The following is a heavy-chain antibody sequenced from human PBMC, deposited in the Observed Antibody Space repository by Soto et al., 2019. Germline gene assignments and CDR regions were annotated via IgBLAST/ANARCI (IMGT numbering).Heavy chain of an antibody. D-gene: IGHD1-26*01. CDR3: AKGGAIVAAGTRVYLYNAMDV. V-gene: IGHV1-2*02. Sequence: DSVKVSCKASGYTFTGYYVHWVRQAPGQGLEWMGWINPNSGDTYLAQRFQGRVTMNRDTSIGTAYMELRGLTSDDTAEYYCAKGGAIVAAGTRVYLYNAMDVWGQGTTGTVS. CDR2: INPNSGDT. CDR1: GYTFTGYY. J-gene: IGHJ6*02.